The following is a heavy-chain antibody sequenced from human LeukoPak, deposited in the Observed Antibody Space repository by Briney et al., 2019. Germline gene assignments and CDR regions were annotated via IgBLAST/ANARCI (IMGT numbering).Heavy chain of an antibody. D-gene: IGHD2-2*01. CDR3: ARKIVVVPAAIQRVWFGEHRDYYYYGMDV. J-gene: IGHJ6*02. CDR2: INPNSGGT. CDR1: GYTFTGYY. V-gene: IGHV1-2*06. Sequence: GASVKVSCKVSGYTFTGYYMHWVRQAPGQGLEWMGRINPNSGGTNYAQKLQGRVTMTRDTSISTAYMELSRLRSDDTAVYYCARKIVVVPAAIQRVWFGEHRDYYYYGMDVWGQGTTVTVSS.